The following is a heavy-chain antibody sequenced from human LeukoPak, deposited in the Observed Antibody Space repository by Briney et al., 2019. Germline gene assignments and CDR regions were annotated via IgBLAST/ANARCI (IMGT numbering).Heavy chain of an antibody. D-gene: IGHD2-15*01. Sequence: PSETLSLTCTVSGGSISSYYWSWIRQPPGKGLEWIGYIYYSGSTNYNPSLKSRVTISVDTSKNQFSLKLSSVTAADTAVYYCAREGGGSSSLDYWGQGTLVTVSS. V-gene: IGHV4-59*12. CDR3: AREGGGSSSLDY. CDR1: GGSISSYY. CDR2: IYYSGST. J-gene: IGHJ4*02.